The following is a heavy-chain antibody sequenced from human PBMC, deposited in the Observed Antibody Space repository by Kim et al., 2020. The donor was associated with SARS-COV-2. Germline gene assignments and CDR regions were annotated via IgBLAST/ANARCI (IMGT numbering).Heavy chain of an antibody. D-gene: IGHD2-2*01. Sequence: GGSLRLSCAASGFTFSSYSMNWVRQAPGKGLEWVSYISSSSSTIYYADSVKGRFTISRDNAKNSLYLQMNSLRDEDTAVYYCAREFVVVPAARNWFLDYWGQGTLVTVSS. V-gene: IGHV3-48*02. J-gene: IGHJ4*02. CDR2: ISSSSSTI. CDR1: GFTFSSYS. CDR3: AREFVVVPAARNWFLDY.